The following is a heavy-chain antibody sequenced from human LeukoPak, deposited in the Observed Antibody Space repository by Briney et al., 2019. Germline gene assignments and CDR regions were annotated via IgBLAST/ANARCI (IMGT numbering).Heavy chain of an antibody. Sequence: PSETLSLTCSASGGSMSSYYWSWIRQPAGKGLEWIGRIYTSGSTNYNPSPKSRVTMSVDTSKNQFSLKLSPVTAADTAVYYCARLGGEWELPGRNKYYYYYMDVWGKGTTVTVSS. CDR3: ARLGGEWELPGRNKYYYYYMDV. J-gene: IGHJ6*03. D-gene: IGHD1-26*01. CDR2: IYTSGST. V-gene: IGHV4-4*07. CDR1: GGSMSSYY.